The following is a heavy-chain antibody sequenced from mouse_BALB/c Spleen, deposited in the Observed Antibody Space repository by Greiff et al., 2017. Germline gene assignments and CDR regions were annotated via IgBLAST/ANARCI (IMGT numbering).Heavy chain of an antibody. CDR1: GISITTGNYR. D-gene: IGHD1-2*01. J-gene: IGHJ3*01. CDR2: IYYSGTI. V-gene: IGHV3-5*02. Sequence: EVKLEESGPGLVKPSQTVSLTCTVTGISITTGNYRWSWIRQFPGNKLEWIGYIYYSGTITYNPSLTSRTTITRDTSKNQFFLEMNSLTAEDTATYYCARDPHYGYGFAYWGQGTLVTVSA. CDR3: ARDPHYGYGFAY.